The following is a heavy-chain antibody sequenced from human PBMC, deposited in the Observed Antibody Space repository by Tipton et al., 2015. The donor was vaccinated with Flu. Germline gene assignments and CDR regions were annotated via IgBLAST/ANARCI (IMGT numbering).Heavy chain of an antibody. D-gene: IGHD6-13*01. CDR2: IYYSGST. CDR1: GGSISSGGYY. Sequence: TLSPTCTVSGGSISSGGYYWSWIRQHPGKGLEWIGYIYYSGSTYYNPSLKSRVTISVDTSKNQFSLKLSSVTAADTAVYYCASYDHRHIYSSSWAGARRAFDIWGQGTMVTVSS. J-gene: IGHJ3*02. CDR3: ASYDHRHIYSSSWAGARRAFDI. V-gene: IGHV4-31*03.